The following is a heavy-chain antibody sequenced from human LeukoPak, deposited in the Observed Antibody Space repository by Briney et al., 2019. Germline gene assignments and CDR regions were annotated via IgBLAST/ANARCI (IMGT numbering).Heavy chain of an antibody. CDR1: GGSISSGGYY. D-gene: IGHD3-22*01. V-gene: IGHV4-31*03. Sequence: SETLSLTCTVPGGSISSGGYYWSWIRQHPGKGLEWIGYIYYSGSTYYNPSLKSRVTISVDTSKNQFSLKLSSVTAADTAVYYCAREAQYYYDSSGYYNDAFDIWGQGTMVTVSS. J-gene: IGHJ3*02. CDR3: AREAQYYYDSSGYYNDAFDI. CDR2: IYYSGST.